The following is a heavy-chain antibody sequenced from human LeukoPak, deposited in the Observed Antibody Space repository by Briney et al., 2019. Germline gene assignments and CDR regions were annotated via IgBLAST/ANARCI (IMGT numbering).Heavy chain of an antibody. Sequence: SETLSLTCTVSGGSISSSTYYWGWIRQPPGKGLEWIGSIYYSGSTYYNPSLKSRVTMSVDTSKNQFSLKLSSVTAADTAVYYCARHGIAVVGTGFDYWGQGTLVTVSS. CDR2: IYYSGST. CDR1: GGSISSSTYY. D-gene: IGHD6-13*01. J-gene: IGHJ4*02. CDR3: ARHGIAVVGTGFDY. V-gene: IGHV4-39*01.